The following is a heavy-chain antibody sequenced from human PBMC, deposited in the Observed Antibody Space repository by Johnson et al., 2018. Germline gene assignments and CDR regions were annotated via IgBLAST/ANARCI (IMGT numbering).Heavy chain of an antibody. D-gene: IGHD4-23*01. V-gene: IGHV4-39*01. J-gene: IGHJ6*02. CDR2: IYYSGNT. CDR3: ARGVGGYSLLLDV. Sequence: QVQLQESGPGLVKPSETLSLTCTVSGGSISSSNYFWGWIRQPPGKGLEWIVTIYYSGNTYYNPSLKSRVTISVDTSKKQLSLRLGSVIAADTAVYYCARGVGGYSLLLDVWGQGTTVTVSS. CDR1: GGSISSSNYF.